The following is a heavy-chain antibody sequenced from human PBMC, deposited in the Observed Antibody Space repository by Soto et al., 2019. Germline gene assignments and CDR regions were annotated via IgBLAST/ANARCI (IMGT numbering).Heavy chain of an antibody. Sequence: GGSLRLSCKASGFTFSDFGMHWVRQAPGKGLEWVSAIWYDGSYQYYADPVRGRFTTSRDNSNNTLFLQMNSLRVEDTAVYYCARDRLITYGAKIAPDHWGQGALVTVSS. CDR1: GFTFSDFG. D-gene: IGHD3-16*01. CDR3: ARDRLITYGAKIAPDH. V-gene: IGHV3-33*01. CDR2: IWYDGSYQ. J-gene: IGHJ5*02.